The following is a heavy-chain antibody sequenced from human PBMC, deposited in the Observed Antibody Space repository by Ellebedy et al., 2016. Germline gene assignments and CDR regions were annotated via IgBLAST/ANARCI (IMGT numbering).Heavy chain of an antibody. J-gene: IGHJ3*02. CDR1: GYTFTGYY. D-gene: IGHD1-26*01. V-gene: IGHV1-2*04. Sequence: ASVKVSCKASGYTFTGYYMHWVRQAPGQGLEWMGWINPNSGGTNYAQKFQGWVTMTRDTSISTAYMELSRLRSEDTAVYYCATSGDVGATLGPAFDIWGQGTMVTVSS. CDR2: INPNSGGT. CDR3: ATSGDVGATLGPAFDI.